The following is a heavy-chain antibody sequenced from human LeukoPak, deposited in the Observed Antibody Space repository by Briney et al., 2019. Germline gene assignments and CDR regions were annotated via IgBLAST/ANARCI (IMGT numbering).Heavy chain of an antibody. CDR2: IYTSGST. Sequence: PSHSLSLTWTVSGGSISSYYGRWTRHPPGKGLEWIGYIYTSGSTNYKPSLKSRVTISVDTSKNQFSLKLSSVTAADTAVYYCARPKYDSSGYYFDYWGQGTLVTVSS. CDR1: GGSISSYY. CDR3: ARPKYDSSGYYFDY. D-gene: IGHD3-22*01. V-gene: IGHV4-4*09. J-gene: IGHJ4*02.